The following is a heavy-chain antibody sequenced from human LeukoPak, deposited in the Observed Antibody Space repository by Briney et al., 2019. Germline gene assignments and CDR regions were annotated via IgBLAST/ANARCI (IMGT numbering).Heavy chain of an antibody. D-gene: IGHD3-3*01. V-gene: IGHV5-51*01. CDR2: IYPGDSYT. J-gene: IGHJ4*02. Sequence: IIYPGDSYTSYSPSFQGQVTISVDKSISTAYLQWSSLKASDTAMYYCARRSDFWSGYWFDYWGQGTLVTVSS. CDR3: ARRSDFWSGYWFDY.